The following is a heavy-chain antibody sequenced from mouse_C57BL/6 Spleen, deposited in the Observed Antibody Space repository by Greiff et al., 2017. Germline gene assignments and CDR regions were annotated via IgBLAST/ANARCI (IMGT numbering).Heavy chain of an antibody. CDR3: AREGYSNPFAY. D-gene: IGHD2-5*01. CDR1: GYSITSGYY. V-gene: IGHV3-6*01. CDR2: ISYDGSN. Sequence: EVKLMESGPGLVKPSQSLSLTCSVTGYSITSGYYWNWIRQFPGNKLEWMGYISYDGSNNYNPSLKNRISITRDTSKNQFILKLNSVTTEDTATYYCAREGYSNPFAYWGQGTLVTVSA. J-gene: IGHJ3*01.